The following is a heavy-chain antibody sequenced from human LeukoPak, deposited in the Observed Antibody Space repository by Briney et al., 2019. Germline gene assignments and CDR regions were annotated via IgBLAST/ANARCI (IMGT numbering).Heavy chain of an antibody. CDR3: ARVAVAGSFDY. V-gene: IGHV3-21*01. J-gene: IGHJ4*02. Sequence: GGSLRLSCAASGFTFSSYSMNWVRQAPGKGLEWVSSISSSSSYIYYADSVKGRFTISRDNAKNSLYLQMSSLRAEDTAVYYCARVAVAGSFDYWGQGTLVTVSS. CDR2: ISSSSSYI. CDR1: GFTFSSYS. D-gene: IGHD6-19*01.